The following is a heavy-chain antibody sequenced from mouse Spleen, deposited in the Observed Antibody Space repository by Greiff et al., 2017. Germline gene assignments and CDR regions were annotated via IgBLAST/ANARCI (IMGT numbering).Heavy chain of an antibody. Sequence: EVQLQQSGPELVKPGASVKISCKASGYTFTDYYMSWVKQSHGKSLEWIGDINPNNGGTSYNQKFKGKATLTVDKSSSTAYMELRSLTSEDSAVYYCASPYGYDPAWFAYWGQGTLVTVSA. V-gene: IGHV1-26*01. CDR3: ASPYGYDPAWFAY. J-gene: IGHJ3*01. CDR2: INPNNGGT. D-gene: IGHD2-2*01. CDR1: GYTFTDYY.